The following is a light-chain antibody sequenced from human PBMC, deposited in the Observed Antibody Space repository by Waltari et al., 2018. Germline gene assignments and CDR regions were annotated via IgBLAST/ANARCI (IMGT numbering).Light chain of an antibody. Sequence: IQMTPSPSTLSASVGDRVTITCRASQRISNWVTWYQQKPGKAPHLLIYKASTSEGGVPSRFSGSGSVTEFTLTISSLQPDDFATYYCQQYNSFSFTFGPGTKVDI. CDR3: QQYNSFSFT. V-gene: IGKV1-5*03. CDR2: KAS. J-gene: IGKJ3*01. CDR1: QRISNW.